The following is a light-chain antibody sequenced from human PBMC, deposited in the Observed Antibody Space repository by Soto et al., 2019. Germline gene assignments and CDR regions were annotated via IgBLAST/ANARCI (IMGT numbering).Light chain of an antibody. CDR3: LHHNSYLALT. V-gene: IGKV1-17*01. J-gene: IGKJ4*01. CDR2: AAS. CDR1: QGIRDD. Sequence: DIQMTQSPSSLAASVGDRVTITCRASQGIRDDLGWYQQKPGKAPKRLIYAASTLQSGVPSRFSGSRSGTECTLTISSLQPEDFASYCCLHHNSYLALTFGGGTKVETK.